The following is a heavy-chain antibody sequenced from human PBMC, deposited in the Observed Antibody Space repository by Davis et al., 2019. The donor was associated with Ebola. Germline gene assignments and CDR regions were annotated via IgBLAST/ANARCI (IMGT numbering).Heavy chain of an antibody. V-gene: IGHV1-69*04. CDR3: ARGVLDYYDSSGYSTPIDY. D-gene: IGHD3-22*01. Sequence: QKFQGRVTITADKSTSTAYMELSSLRSEDTAVYYCARGVLDYYDSSGYSTPIDYWGQGTLVTVSS. J-gene: IGHJ4*02.